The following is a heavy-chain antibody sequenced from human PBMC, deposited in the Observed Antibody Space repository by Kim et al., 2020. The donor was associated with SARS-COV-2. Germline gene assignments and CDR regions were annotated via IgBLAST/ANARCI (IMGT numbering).Heavy chain of an antibody. J-gene: IGHJ4*02. Sequence: GGSLRLSCAASGFTFSSYSMNWVRQAPGKGLEWVSYISSSSSTIYYADSVKGRFTISRDNAKNSLYLQMNSLRDEDTAVYYCARDPLLRDDSSDPEDYWGQGTLVTVSS. CDR2: ISSSSSTI. CDR1: GFTFSSYS. CDR3: ARDPLLRDDSSDPEDY. D-gene: IGHD3-22*01. V-gene: IGHV3-48*02.